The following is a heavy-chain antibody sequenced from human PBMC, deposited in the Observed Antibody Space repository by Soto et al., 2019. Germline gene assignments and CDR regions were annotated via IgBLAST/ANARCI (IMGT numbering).Heavy chain of an antibody. J-gene: IGHJ3*02. Sequence: QVQLQESGPGLVKPSETLSLTCTVSGGSISSYYWSWIRQPPGKGLEWIGYIYYSGSTNYNPSLKSRVTISVDTSKNQFSLKLSSVTAADTAVYYCARETRRPNDYGDYGGAFDIWGQGTMVTVSS. D-gene: IGHD4-17*01. CDR3: ARETRRPNDYGDYGGAFDI. V-gene: IGHV4-59*01. CDR2: IYYSGST. CDR1: GGSISSYY.